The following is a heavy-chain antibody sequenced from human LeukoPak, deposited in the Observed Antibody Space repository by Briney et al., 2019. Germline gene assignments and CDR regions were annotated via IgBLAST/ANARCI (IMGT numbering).Heavy chain of an antibody. V-gene: IGHV1-2*02. CDR1: GYTFTGYY. D-gene: IGHD5-12*01. Sequence: ASVKVSCKASGYTFTGYYMHWVRQAPGQGPEWMGWINPNSGGTKYAQKFQGRVTMTRDTSISTAYMELSRLRSDDTAVYYCAQAHLYGGYSFDYWGQGTLVTVSS. CDR2: INPNSGGT. CDR3: AQAHLYGGYSFDY. J-gene: IGHJ4*02.